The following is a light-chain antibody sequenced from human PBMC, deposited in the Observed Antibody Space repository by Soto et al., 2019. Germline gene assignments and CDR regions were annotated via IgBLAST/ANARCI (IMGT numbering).Light chain of an antibody. V-gene: IGKV3-11*01. J-gene: IGKJ4*01. CDR2: GAS. Sequence: EIVLTQSPATLSLSPGERATLSCRASQSVSDYLAWYRQKPGQAPSLLIYGASDRATGVPARFSGSGYGTDFTLTIDSLEPEDFAVYYCQQRLMWPPTFGGGTKVDIK. CDR3: QQRLMWPPT. CDR1: QSVSDY.